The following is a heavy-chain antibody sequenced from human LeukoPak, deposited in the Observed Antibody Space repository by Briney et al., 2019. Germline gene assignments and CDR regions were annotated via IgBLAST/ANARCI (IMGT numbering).Heavy chain of an antibody. Sequence: GGSLRLSCAASGFTFSSYAMSWVRQAPGKGLEWVSAISGSGGGTYYADSVKGRFTISRDNSKNTLYLQMNSLRAEDTAVYYCAKGQLQDYYDSSGYLYWGEGTLVTVSS. D-gene: IGHD3-22*01. CDR3: AKGQLQDYYDSSGYLY. V-gene: IGHV3-23*01. CDR1: GFTFSSYA. J-gene: IGHJ4*02. CDR2: ISGSGGGT.